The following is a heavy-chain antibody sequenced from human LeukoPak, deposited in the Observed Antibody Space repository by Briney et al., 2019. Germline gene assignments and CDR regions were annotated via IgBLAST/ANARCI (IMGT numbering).Heavy chain of an antibody. D-gene: IGHD2-21*02. CDR2: IYYSGST. V-gene: IGHV4-59*13. Sequence: SETLSLTCTVSGGSISSYYWSWIRQPPGKGLEWIGYIYYSGSTNYNPSLKSRVTISVDTSKNQFSLKLSSVTAANTAVYYCAGNRCGGDCQFDYWGQGTLVTVSS. CDR3: AGNRCGGDCQFDY. J-gene: IGHJ4*02. CDR1: GGSISSYY.